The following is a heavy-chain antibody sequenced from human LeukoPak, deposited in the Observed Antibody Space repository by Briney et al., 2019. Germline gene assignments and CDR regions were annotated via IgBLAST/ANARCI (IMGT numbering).Heavy chain of an antibody. D-gene: IGHD2-15*01. J-gene: IGHJ4*02. CDR1: GGTFSSYA. Sequence: SVKVSCKASGGTFSSYAINWVRQAPGQGLEWMGGIIPIFGTANYAQKFQGRVTITTDESTSTAYMELSSLRSEDTAVYYCAREGSAYCSGGSCYVYWGQGTLVTVSS. CDR3: AREGSAYCSGGSCYVY. CDR2: IIPIFGTA. V-gene: IGHV1-69*05.